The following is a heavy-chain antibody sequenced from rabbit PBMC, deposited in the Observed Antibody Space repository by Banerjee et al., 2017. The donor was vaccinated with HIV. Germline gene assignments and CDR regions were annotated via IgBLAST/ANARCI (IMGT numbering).Heavy chain of an antibody. CDR1: GFDFSSYG. CDR2: MDTGRGTT. Sequence: QEQLVESGGGLVQPGGSLKLSCKASGFDFSSYGVSWVRQAPGKGLEWIGCMDTGRGTTYYASWAKGRFTITRSTSLNTVTLQLTSLTAADTATYFCARSPYYNYGYAGYAYDYYFDLWGPGTLVTVS. CDR3: ARSPYYNYGYAGYAYDYYFDL. J-gene: IGHJ4*01. D-gene: IGHD6-1*01. V-gene: IGHV1S47*01.